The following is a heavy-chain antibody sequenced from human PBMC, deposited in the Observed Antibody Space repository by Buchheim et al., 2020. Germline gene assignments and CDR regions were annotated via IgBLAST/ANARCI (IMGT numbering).Heavy chain of an antibody. Sequence: QVQLQQWGAGLLKPSETLSLTCAVYGGSFSGYYWSWIRQPPGKGLEWIGEINHSGSTNYNPSLKSRVTISVDTSKNQFSLKLSSVTAADTAVYYCARGTQGIAAAGTPEFWSIPSYFDYWGQGTL. CDR1: GGSFSGYY. V-gene: IGHV4-34*01. CDR2: INHSGST. D-gene: IGHD6-13*01. J-gene: IGHJ4*02. CDR3: ARGTQGIAAAGTPEFWSIPSYFDY.